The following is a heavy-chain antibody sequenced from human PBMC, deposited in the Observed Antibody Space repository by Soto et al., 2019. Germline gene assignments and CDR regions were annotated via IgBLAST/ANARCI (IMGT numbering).Heavy chain of an antibody. CDR2: ISHDGSNK. CDR3: AKDRPVKGRSGSLSS. CDR1: VFTFSSYG. J-gene: IGHJ5*02. V-gene: IGHV3-30*18. Sequence: PGWSLRLSCASSVFTFSSYGMHWVRQAPGKGLEWVALISHDGSNKFYADSVKGRFTFSRDNYKNTLYLQMNSLRAEDTAVYYCAKDRPVKGRSGSLSSWGQGTLVTVSS. D-gene: IGHD1-26*01.